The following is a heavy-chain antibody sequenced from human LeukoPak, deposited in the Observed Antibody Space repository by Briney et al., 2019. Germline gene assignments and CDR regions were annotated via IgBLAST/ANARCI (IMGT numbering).Heavy chain of an antibody. CDR3: ARVRWNTFYMDV. Sequence: PGGSLRLSCAASGFTFSSYSMNWVRQAPGKGLEWVSSISTSSSYIYYTDSVKGRFTISRDNAKNSLYLQMNSLRAEDTAVYYCARVRWNTFYMDVWGKGTTVTVSS. V-gene: IGHV3-21*01. D-gene: IGHD4-23*01. CDR1: GFTFSSYS. J-gene: IGHJ6*03. CDR2: ISTSSSYI.